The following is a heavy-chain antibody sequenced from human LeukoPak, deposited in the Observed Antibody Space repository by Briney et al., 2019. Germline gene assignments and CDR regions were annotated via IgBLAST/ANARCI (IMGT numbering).Heavy chain of an antibody. V-gene: IGHV3-30*03. CDR2: ISYDGSNK. CDR1: GFTFSNYG. J-gene: IGHJ4*02. CDR3: AIQGGSHGGDY. Sequence: GGSLRLSCAASGFTFSNYGMHWVRQAPGKGLEWVAVISYDGSNKYYGDSVKGRFTISRDNSKNTLYLQMNSLRAEDTAVYYCAIQGGSHGGDYWGQGTLVTVSS. D-gene: IGHD1-26*01.